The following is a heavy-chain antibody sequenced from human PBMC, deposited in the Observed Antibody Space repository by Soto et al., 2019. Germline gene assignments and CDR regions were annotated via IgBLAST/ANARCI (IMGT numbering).Heavy chain of an antibody. V-gene: IGHV4-4*02. Sequence: QVQLQESGPGLVKPSGTLSLTCAVSGGSISSSNWWSWVRQPPGKGLEWIGEIDHSGSTNYNPSLKGGVLIAVDTSMNLFSVKLGSVTASDWAVYYCASCSRILSGSQLYFDYWGQGTLVTVSS. CDR1: GGSISSSNW. D-gene: IGHD3-9*01. CDR3: ASCSRILSGSQLYFDY. J-gene: IGHJ4*02. CDR2: IDHSGST.